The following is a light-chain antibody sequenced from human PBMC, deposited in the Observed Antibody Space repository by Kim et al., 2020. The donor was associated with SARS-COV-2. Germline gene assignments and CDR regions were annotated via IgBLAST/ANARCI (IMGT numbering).Light chain of an antibody. CDR1: QSVSSSY. Sequence: SPGERATLSCRASQSVSSSYLAWYQQKPGQAPRLLIYGASSRATGIPDRFSGSGSGTDFTLTISRLEPEDFAVYYCQQYGSIRRTFGQGTKVDIK. CDR3: QQYGSIRRT. V-gene: IGKV3-20*01. J-gene: IGKJ1*01. CDR2: GAS.